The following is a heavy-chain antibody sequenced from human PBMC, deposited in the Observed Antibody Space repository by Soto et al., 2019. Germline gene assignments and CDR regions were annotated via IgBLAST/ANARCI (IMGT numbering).Heavy chain of an antibody. Sequence: QVQLVESGGGVVQPGRSLRLSCAASGFTFSRHTMHWVRQAPGKGLEWVAAISDDGSNTYSADSVKGRFTISRANSKKPLYLQMTSRGSEDPAVHHWAREVYYDFWSGFNPPPYYFDDWGQGTLVTVSS. CDR1: GFTFSRHT. CDR2: ISDDGSNT. CDR3: AREVYYDFWSGFNPPPYYFDD. D-gene: IGHD3-3*01. V-gene: IGHV3-30-3*01. J-gene: IGHJ4*02.